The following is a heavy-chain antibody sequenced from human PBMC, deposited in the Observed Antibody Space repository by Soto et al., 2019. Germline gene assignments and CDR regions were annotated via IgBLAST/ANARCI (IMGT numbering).Heavy chain of an antibody. CDR1: GFTFSTYA. D-gene: IGHD2-8*01. Sequence: QVHLVESGGGVVQPGRSLRLSCAASGFTFSTYAMHWVRQAPGKGLEWVAVISYDGSYKYYADSVKGRFTICRDNSKNMLYLQMNSLGAQDSAVYYCVRVQSKGADTNHRAYHYYGMDVWGQGTTVTVSS. J-gene: IGHJ6*02. CDR3: VRVQSKGADTNHRAYHYYGMDV. V-gene: IGHV3-30*04. CDR2: ISYDGSYK.